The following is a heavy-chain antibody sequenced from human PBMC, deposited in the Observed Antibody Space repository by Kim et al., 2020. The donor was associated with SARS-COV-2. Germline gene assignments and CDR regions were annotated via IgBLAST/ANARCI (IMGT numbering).Heavy chain of an antibody. CDR2: IYHSGST. CDR1: GGSISSSNW. J-gene: IGHJ5*02. Sequence: SETLSLTCAVSGGSISSSNWWSWVRQPPGKGLEWIGEIYHSGSTNYNPSLKSRVTISVDKSKNQFSLKLSSVTAADTAVYYCARDQFYGSGSYYKTQGYNWFDPWGQGTLVTVSS. CDR3: ARDQFYGSGSYYKTQGYNWFDP. V-gene: IGHV4-4*02. D-gene: IGHD3-10*01.